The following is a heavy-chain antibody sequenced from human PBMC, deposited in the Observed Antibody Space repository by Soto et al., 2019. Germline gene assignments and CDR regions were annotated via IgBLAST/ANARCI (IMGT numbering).Heavy chain of an antibody. CDR1: GGSFSGYY. CDR3: ARVEFGGSYCY. CDR2: INHSGST. Sequence: SETLSLTCAVYGGSFSGYYWSWIRQPPGKGLEWIGEINHSGSTNYNPSLKSRVTISVDTSKNQFSLKLSSVTAADTAVYYCARVEFGGSYCYWGQGTLVTVSS. V-gene: IGHV4-34*01. J-gene: IGHJ4*02. D-gene: IGHD1-26*01.